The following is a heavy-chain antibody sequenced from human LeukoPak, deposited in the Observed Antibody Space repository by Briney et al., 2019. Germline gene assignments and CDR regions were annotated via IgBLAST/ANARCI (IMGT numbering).Heavy chain of an antibody. V-gene: IGHV3-23*01. Sequence: GGSLRLSCAASGFTISRYAMGWVRQAPGKGLEWVSGISSSGDSTYYADSVKGRFTVSRDSSKNRLYLQMNSLRAEDTAVYYCAKDPREVYRAVDQYFDFWGRGTLVTVSS. CDR2: ISSSGDST. CDR3: AKDPREVYRAVDQYFDF. CDR1: GFTISRYA. D-gene: IGHD5-24*01. J-gene: IGHJ2*01.